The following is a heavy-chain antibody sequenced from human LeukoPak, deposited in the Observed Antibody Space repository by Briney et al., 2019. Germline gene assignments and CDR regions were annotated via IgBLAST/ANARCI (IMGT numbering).Heavy chain of an antibody. CDR1: GGSISSYY. J-gene: IGHJ6*03. V-gene: IGHV4-59*12. Sequence: SETLSLTCTVSGGSISSYYWSWIRQPPGKGLEWIGYIYYRGSTNYNPSLKSRVTISVDTSKNQFSLKLSSVTPEDTAVYYCARAYSSGWYATYYYYYMDVWGKGTTVTVSS. CDR2: IYYRGST. D-gene: IGHD6-19*01. CDR3: ARAYSSGWYATYYYYYMDV.